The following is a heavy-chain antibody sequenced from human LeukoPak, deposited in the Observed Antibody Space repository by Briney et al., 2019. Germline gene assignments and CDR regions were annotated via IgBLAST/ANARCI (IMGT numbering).Heavy chain of an antibody. CDR3: ARDDRSPNYYYYYGMDV. CDR1: GGTFSSYA. J-gene: IGHJ6*02. Sequence: ASVKVSCKASGGTFSSYAISWVRQAPGQGLEWMGRIIPIFGIANYAQKFQGRVTITPDKSTSTAYMELSSLRSEDTAVYYCARDDRSPNYYYYYGMDVWGQGTTVTVSS. V-gene: IGHV1-69*04. CDR2: IIPIFGIA. D-gene: IGHD1-14*01.